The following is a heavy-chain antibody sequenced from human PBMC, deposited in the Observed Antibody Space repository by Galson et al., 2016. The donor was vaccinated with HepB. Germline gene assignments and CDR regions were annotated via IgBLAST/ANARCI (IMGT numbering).Heavy chain of an antibody. Sequence: SVKVSCKASGYTFTNYGLSWVRHARGRGLEWMGWIGAYNGDTNYAQKLQGRVTMTTDTSTSTAYMELRSLRSDDTAIYYCAGDLHYYGSGSYSDTFDVWGQGTLVTVSS. J-gene: IGHJ3*01. V-gene: IGHV1-18*01. CDR1: GYTFTNYG. CDR2: IGAYNGDT. CDR3: AGDLHYYGSGSYSDTFDV. D-gene: IGHD3-10*01.